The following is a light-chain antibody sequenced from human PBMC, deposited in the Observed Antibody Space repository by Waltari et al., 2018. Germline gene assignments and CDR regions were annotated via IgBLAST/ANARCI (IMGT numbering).Light chain of an antibody. J-gene: IGKJ1*01. CDR1: QSIRSW. CDR2: KAS. V-gene: IGKV1-5*03. Sequence: DIQMAQSPSTLSASVGDRVTITCRASQSIRSWLGWYQQKPGKAPKLLIYKASALESGVPSRFSGSGSATDFTLTSSGLQPDDFATYFCQQYNSFPWTFGQGTKVEIK. CDR3: QQYNSFPWT.